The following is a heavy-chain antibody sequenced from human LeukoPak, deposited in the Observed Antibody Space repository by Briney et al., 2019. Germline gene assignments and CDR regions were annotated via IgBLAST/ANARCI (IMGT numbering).Heavy chain of an antibody. D-gene: IGHD1-26*01. CDR2: IIPILGIA. J-gene: IGHJ4*02. Sequence: SVKVSCTASGGTFSSYAISWVRQAPGQGLEWTGRIIPILGIANYAQKFQGRVTITADKSTSTAYMELSSLRSEDTAVYYCARDLGAYYYFDYWGQGTLVTVSS. CDR3: ARDLGAYYYFDY. CDR1: GGTFSSYA. V-gene: IGHV1-69*04.